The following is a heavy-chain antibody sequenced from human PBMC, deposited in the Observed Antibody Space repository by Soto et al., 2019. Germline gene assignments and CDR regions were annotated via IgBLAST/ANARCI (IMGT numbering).Heavy chain of an antibody. CDR3: ATGVAVAGMVWFDP. CDR1: GYTLTELS. V-gene: IGHV1-24*01. D-gene: IGHD6-19*01. CDR2: FDPEDGET. J-gene: IGHJ5*02. Sequence: ASVKVSCKVSGYTLTELSMHWVRQAPGKGLEWMGGFDPEDGETIYAQKFQGRVTMTDDTSTDTAYLERSSLRSEDKAVYHCATGVAVAGMVWFDPWGQGTLVTVSS.